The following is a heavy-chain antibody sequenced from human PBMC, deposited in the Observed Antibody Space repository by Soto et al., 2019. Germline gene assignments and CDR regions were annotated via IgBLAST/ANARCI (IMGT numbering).Heavy chain of an antibody. V-gene: IGHV1-58*01. Sequence: SVKVSFKASGFTFTSSAVQWVRQARVQRLEWIGWIVVGSGNTNYAQKFQERVTITRDMSTSTAYMELSSLRSEDTAVYYCAANRAYDFWSGYYNFDYWGQGTLVTVSS. CDR3: AANRAYDFWSGYYNFDY. CDR1: GFTFTSSA. J-gene: IGHJ4*02. D-gene: IGHD3-3*01. CDR2: IVVGSGNT.